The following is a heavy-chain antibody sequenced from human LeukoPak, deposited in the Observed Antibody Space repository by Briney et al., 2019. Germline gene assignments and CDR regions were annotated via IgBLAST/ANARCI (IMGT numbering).Heavy chain of an antibody. CDR2: INPNSGGT. Sequence: ASVKVSCKASGYTFTGYYMHWVRQAPGQGLEWMGWINPNSGGTNYAQKFQGRVTMTRDTSISTAYMELSRLRSDDTAVYYCARVTERYTYYFDYWGQGTLVTVSS. CDR1: GYTFTGYY. CDR3: ARVTERYTYYFDY. D-gene: IGHD1-1*01. J-gene: IGHJ4*02. V-gene: IGHV1-2*02.